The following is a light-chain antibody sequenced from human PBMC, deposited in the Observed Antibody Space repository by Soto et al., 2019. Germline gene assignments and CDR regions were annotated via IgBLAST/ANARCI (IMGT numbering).Light chain of an antibody. J-gene: IGKJ3*01. V-gene: IGKV3-20*01. CDR2: GAS. Sequence: EIVLTQSPGTLSLSPGERATLSCRASQSINSRYLAWYQQKPGQAPRLIIYGASSRATGIPDRFSGSGSGTDFTLTSSRLEPEDFAVYYCQQFGSSPGFTFGPGTKVDIK. CDR1: QSINSRY. CDR3: QQFGSSPGFT.